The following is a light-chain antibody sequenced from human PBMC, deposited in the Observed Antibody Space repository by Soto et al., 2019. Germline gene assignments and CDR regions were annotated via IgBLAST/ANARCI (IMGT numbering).Light chain of an antibody. J-gene: IGKJ4*01. CDR1: QSLLHTDGKDH. CDR3: MQSTYLPLT. Sequence: ETVLSQTPLSLSVTPGQPASISCRSNQSLLHTDGKDHLYWFLQKPGQPPQLLIYEVSNRFSGVTERFSGSGSGTDFTLKISRLEAEDVGVYYCMQSTYLPLTFGGGTKVEIK. V-gene: IGKV2D-29*01. CDR2: EVS.